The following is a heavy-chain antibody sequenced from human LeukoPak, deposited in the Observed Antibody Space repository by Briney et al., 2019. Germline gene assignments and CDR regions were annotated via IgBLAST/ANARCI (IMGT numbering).Heavy chain of an antibody. CDR3: ARATASGSGRAYDH. D-gene: IGHD3-10*01. Sequence: PSETLSLTCAVYGESMIGHYWTWIRQPPGKRLEWIGEIHHSGGTNSNPSLNNRVTMSIDMSKNQCSLKLNSVTAADTAVYYCARATASGSGRAYDHWAQGNLVPVSS. CDR2: IHHSGGT. J-gene: IGHJ4*02. V-gene: IGHV4-34*01. CDR1: GESMIGHY.